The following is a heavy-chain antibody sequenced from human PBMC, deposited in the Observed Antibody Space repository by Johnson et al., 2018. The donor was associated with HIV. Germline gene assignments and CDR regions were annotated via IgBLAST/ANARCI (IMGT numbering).Heavy chain of an antibody. CDR3: AIDSTPWGGDAVAYSFEI. CDR2: IREDGSDK. CDR1: GFTFSTYW. J-gene: IGHJ3*02. D-gene: IGHD4-17*01. Sequence: VQLVESGGGLVQPGGSLRLSCVASGFTFSTYWMTWVRQAPGKGLEWLANIREDGSDKYYAGSVKGRFTISRDNAKNTLYIQMKSLRADDTAVYYCAIDSTPWGGDAVAYSFEIWGQGRMVTVSS. V-gene: IGHV3-7*01.